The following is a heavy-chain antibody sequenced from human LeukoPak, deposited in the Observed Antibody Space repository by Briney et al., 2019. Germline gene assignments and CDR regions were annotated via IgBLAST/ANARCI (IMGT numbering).Heavy chain of an antibody. CDR2: IWYDGSNK. CDR1: GFTFSSYG. J-gene: IGHJ4*02. D-gene: IGHD5-18*01. Sequence: GGSLRLSCAASGFTFSSYGMHWVRQAPGKGLEWVAIIWYDGSNKYYADSVKGRFTISRDNSKNTLYLQMNSLRAEDTAVYYCAKDQLWFDIDYWGQGTLVTVSS. CDR3: AKDQLWFDIDY. V-gene: IGHV3-30*02.